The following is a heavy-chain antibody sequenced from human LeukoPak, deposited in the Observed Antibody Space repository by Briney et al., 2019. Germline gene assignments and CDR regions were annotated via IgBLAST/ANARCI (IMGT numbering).Heavy chain of an antibody. J-gene: IGHJ4*02. Sequence: PGGSLRLSCAASGFTFSSYWMHWVHQAPGKGLVWVSRIKSDGSGIMYADSVKGRFTISRDNAKNTLYLQMNSLRAEDTAVYYCAREWLGEGNGLGFWGQGTLVTVSS. CDR3: AREWLGEGNGLGF. CDR2: IKSDGSGI. CDR1: GFTFSSYW. D-gene: IGHD3-10*01. V-gene: IGHV3-74*03.